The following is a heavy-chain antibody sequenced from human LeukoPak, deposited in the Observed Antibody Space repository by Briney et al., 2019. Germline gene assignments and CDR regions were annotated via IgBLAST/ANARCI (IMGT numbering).Heavy chain of an antibody. CDR3: ASRRRAAGYWFDP. D-gene: IGHD6-13*01. CDR2: ISSSGGTI. CDR1: GFTFSDYY. J-gene: IGHJ5*02. V-gene: IGHV3-11*01. Sequence: GGSLRLSCAASGFTFSDYYMSWIRQAPGKGLEWVSYISSSGGTIYYADSVKGRFTTSRDNAKNSLYLQMNSLRAEDTAVYYCASRRRAAGYWFDPWGQGTLVTVSS.